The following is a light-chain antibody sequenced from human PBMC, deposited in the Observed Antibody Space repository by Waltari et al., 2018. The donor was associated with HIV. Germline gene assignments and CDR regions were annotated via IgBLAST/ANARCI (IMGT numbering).Light chain of an antibody. J-gene: IGLJ1*01. V-gene: IGLV1-44*01. CDR3: ATWDDSLNGYV. CDR2: SNN. CDR1: SANLSSRT. Sequence: QSVLPQPPSASGTPGQRVTPPCSGRSANLSSRTVSCYQQLPGTPPKLLIYSNNRRPSGVPDRFSGSKSGTSAALAISGLQSEDEADYYCATWDDSLNGYVLGAGTRVTVL.